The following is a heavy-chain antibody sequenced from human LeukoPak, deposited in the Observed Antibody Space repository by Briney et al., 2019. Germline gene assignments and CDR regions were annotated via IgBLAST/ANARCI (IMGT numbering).Heavy chain of an antibody. CDR3: ARDEVVVAASGAFDI. CDR1: GFTFSSDW. J-gene: IGHJ3*02. Sequence: GGSLRLSCAASGFTFSSDWMSWVRQAPGKGLEWVANIKQDGSEKYYVYSVKGRFTISRDNAKNSLYLQMNSLRAEDTAVYYCARDEVVVAASGAFDIWGQGTMVTVSS. V-gene: IGHV3-7*01. D-gene: IGHD2-15*01. CDR2: IKQDGSEK.